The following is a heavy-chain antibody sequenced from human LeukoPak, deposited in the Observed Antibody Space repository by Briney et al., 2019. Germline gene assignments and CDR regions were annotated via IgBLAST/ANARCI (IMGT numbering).Heavy chain of an antibody. D-gene: IGHD4-17*01. CDR2: IYSGGST. V-gene: IGHV3-53*01. Sequence: GGSLRLSCAASGFTVSSNYVSWVRQAPGKGLEWVSVIYSGGSTYYADSVKGRFTISRDNSKNTLYLQVNSLRAEDTAVYYCAREDYGDYMDVWGKGTTVTVSS. J-gene: IGHJ6*03. CDR3: AREDYGDYMDV. CDR1: GFTVSSNY.